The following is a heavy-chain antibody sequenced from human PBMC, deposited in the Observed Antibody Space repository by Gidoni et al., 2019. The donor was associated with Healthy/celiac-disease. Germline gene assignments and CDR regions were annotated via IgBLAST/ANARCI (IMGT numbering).Heavy chain of an antibody. CDR1: RSNFTSYA. CDR2: LNACNGNT. J-gene: IGHJ5*02. CDR3: ARSLTVRTYCSSTSCYPLKYNWFDP. D-gene: IGHD2-2*01. Sequence: QDQLVQSGAEVKKPGASVKVSCKASRSNFTSYAMHWVRKAHAQRLEWMGWLNACNGNTKYSQKFQGRVTMTRDTSSSTADMELSSLRSEDTAVYYCARSLTVRTYCSSTSCYPLKYNWFDPWGQGTLVTVSS. V-gene: IGHV1-3*01.